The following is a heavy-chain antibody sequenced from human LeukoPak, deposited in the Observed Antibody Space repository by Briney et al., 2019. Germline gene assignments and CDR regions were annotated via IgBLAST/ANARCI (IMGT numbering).Heavy chain of an antibody. Sequence: ASVKVSCKASGYTFTSYYMHWVRQAPGQGLEWMGIINSSGGSTSYAQKFQGRVTMTRDTSTSTVYMELSSLRSEDTAVYYCARGSVNTYYYYGMDVWGQGTTVTVSS. CDR1: GYTFTSYY. V-gene: IGHV1-46*01. D-gene: IGHD4-11*01. CDR3: ARGSVNTYYYYGMDV. J-gene: IGHJ6*02. CDR2: INSSGGST.